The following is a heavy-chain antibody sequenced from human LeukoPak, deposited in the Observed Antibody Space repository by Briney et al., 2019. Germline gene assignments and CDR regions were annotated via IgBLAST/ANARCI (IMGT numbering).Heavy chain of an antibody. CDR1: GGSTSNYY. J-gene: IGHJ5*02. D-gene: IGHD4-17*01. V-gene: IGHV4-59*01. Sequence: SETLSLTCTVSGGSTSNYYWSWIRQPPGKGLEWIGYISYSGSSNSHPSLKSRVTISVDTSKNQFSLKLSSVTAADTAVYYCARANGDYWFDPWGQGTLVTVSS. CDR3: ARANGDYWFDP. CDR2: ISYSGSS.